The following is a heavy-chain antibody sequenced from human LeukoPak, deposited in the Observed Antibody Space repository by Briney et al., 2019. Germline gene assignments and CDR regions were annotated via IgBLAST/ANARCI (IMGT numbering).Heavy chain of an antibody. D-gene: IGHD2-15*01. CDR3: VKEQRPCGGGNRTTNGFDI. V-gene: IGHV3-23*01. CDR1: GFTFPSNA. J-gene: IGHJ3*02. CDR2: ISNSGGNT. Sequence: GGSLRLSCAASGFTFPSNAMRWVRQAPEKGLEWVSAISNSGGNTYYADSLKGRFTIPRDNSRNTLYLQVNSLRAEYTAGYYCVKEQRPCGGGNRTTNGFDIWGHGTMVIVSS.